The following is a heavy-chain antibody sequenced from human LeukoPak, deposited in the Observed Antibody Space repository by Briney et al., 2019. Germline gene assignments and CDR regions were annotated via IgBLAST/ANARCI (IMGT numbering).Heavy chain of an antibody. V-gene: IGHV1-69*04. J-gene: IGHJ2*01. D-gene: IGHD6-13*01. CDR1: GGTFSSYA. CDR2: IIPILGIA. CDR3: ARALLGGSSWSYWYFDL. Sequence: SSVKVSCKASGGTFSSYAISWVRQAPGQRLEWMGRIIPILGIANYAQKSQGRVTITADKSTSAAYMELSSLRSEDTAVYYCARALLGGSSWSYWYFDLWGRGTLVTVSS.